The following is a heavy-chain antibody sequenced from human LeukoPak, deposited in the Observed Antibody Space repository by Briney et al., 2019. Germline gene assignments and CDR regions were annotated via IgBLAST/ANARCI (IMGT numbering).Heavy chain of an antibody. D-gene: IGHD6-6*01. J-gene: IGHJ3*02. Sequence: GGSLRLSCAASGINFITYAMHWVRQAPGKGLEWVAVITDDGVNKYFAESVKGRFTISRDNSKKMLYLQMNILRAEDTAVYYCARGSRSSSWGGGAFDIWGQGTPVTVSS. CDR3: ARGSRSSSWGGGAFDI. CDR1: GINFITYA. V-gene: IGHV3-30-3*01. CDR2: ITDDGVNK.